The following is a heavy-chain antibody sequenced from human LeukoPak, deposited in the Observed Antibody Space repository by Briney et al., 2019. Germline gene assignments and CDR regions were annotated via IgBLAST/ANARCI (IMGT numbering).Heavy chain of an antibody. J-gene: IGHJ4*02. CDR1: GGSISSGGYY. V-gene: IGHV4-31*03. CDR2: IYYSGST. Sequence: PSQTLSLTCTVSGGSISSGGYYWSWIRQHPGKGLEWIGDIYYSGSTYYNPSLKSRVTISVDTSKNQFSLKLSSVTAADTAVYYCALYCSSTSCRRGAFDYWGQGTLVTVSS. CDR3: ALYCSSTSCRRGAFDY. D-gene: IGHD2-2*01.